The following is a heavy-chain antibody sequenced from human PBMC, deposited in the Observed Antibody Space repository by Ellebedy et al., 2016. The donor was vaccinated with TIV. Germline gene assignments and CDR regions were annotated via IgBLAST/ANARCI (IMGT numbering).Heavy chain of an antibody. CDR2: INSDGSST. J-gene: IGHJ4*02. Sequence: GESLKISXAASGFTFSSYWMHWVRQAPGKGLVWASRINSDGSSTSYADSVKGRFTISRDNAKNTLYLQMNSLRAEDTAVYYCARAVAGTDPADYWGQGTLVTVSS. CDR3: ARAVAGTDPADY. V-gene: IGHV3-74*01. D-gene: IGHD6-19*01. CDR1: GFTFSSYW.